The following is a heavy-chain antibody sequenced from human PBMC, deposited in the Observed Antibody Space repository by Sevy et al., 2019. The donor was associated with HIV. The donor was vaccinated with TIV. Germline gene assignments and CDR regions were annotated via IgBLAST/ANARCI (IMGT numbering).Heavy chain of an antibody. CDR3: ARADSSGWYLDY. CDR2: INHSGST. CDR1: GGSFSGYY. D-gene: IGHD6-19*01. J-gene: IGHJ4*02. Sequence: LPETLSLTCAVYGGSFSGYYWSWIRQPPGKGLEWIGEINHSGSTNYNPSLKSRVTISVDTSKNQFSLKLSSVTAADTAVYYCARADSSGWYLDYWGQGTLVTVSS. V-gene: IGHV4-34*01.